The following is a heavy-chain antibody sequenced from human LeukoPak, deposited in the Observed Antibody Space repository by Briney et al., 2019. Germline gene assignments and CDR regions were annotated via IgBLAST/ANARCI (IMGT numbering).Heavy chain of an antibody. J-gene: IGHJ3*01. CDR1: GGTFSSYA. D-gene: IGHD4-23*01. Sequence: GASVKVSCKASGGTFSSYAINWVRQAPGQGLEWMGRIIPIFGTPNYAQKFQGRVTITADASTTTSYMELRSLRSEDTAVYYCARPYDYGGNADDASHVWGQGTMVTVSP. V-gene: IGHV1-69*13. CDR3: ARPYDYGGNADDASHV. CDR2: IIPIFGTP.